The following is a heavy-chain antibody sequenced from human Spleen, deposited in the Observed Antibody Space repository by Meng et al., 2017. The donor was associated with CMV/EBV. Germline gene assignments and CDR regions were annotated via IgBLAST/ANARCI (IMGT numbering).Heavy chain of an antibody. Sequence: GSLRLSCAVYGGSFSGYYWSWIRQPPGKGLEWIGEINHSGSTNYNPSLKSLVTISVDTSKNQFSLKLSSVTAADTAVYYCARAYSRLHHYYYYGMDVWGQGTTVTVSS. CDR1: GGSFSGYY. CDR2: INHSGST. V-gene: IGHV4-34*01. J-gene: IGHJ6*02. D-gene: IGHD4-11*01. CDR3: ARAYSRLHHYYYYGMDV.